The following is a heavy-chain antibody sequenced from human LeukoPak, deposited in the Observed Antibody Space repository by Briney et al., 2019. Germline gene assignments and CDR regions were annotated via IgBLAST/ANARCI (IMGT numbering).Heavy chain of an antibody. CDR3: ARTRGDPFPFDP. V-gene: IGHV1-46*01. CDR1: GYTFTNYY. J-gene: IGHJ5*02. CDR2: INPSGGST. Sequence: ASVKVSCKASGYTFTNYYLHWVRQAPAQGLEWMGIINPSGGSTSYAQKFQGRVTMTRDTSTSTVYMELSSLRSEDTAVYYCARTRGDPFPFDPWGQGTLVTVSS. D-gene: IGHD3-10*01.